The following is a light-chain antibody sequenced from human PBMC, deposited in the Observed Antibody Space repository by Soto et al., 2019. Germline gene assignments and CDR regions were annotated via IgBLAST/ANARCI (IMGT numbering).Light chain of an antibody. CDR3: QQYNNWPYT. CDR2: GAS. CDR1: QSVSSN. V-gene: IGKV3-15*01. J-gene: IGKJ2*01. Sequence: EIVMTQSPATLAVSPGERAALSCRASQSVSSNFAWYQQTPGQAPRLLIYGASSRATGTPARFSGSGSGTEFPLTISSLQSEDFAVYYCQQYNNWPYTFGLGTKLEMK.